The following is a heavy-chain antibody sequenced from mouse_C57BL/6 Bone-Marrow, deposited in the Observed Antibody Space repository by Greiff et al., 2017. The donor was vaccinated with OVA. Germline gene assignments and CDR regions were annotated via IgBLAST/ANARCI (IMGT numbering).Heavy chain of an antibody. D-gene: IGHD1-1*01. CDR1: GFTFSDYG. J-gene: IGHJ2*01. CDR2: NSSGSRTI. V-gene: IGHV5-17*01. CDR3: ARGGYGSKDY. Sequence: EVHLVESGGGLVKPGGSLKLSCAASGFTFSDYGMHWVRQAPEKGLEWVAYNSSGSRTIYYADTVKGRFTISRDNAKNTLFLQMTSLRSEDTAMYYCARGGYGSKDYWGQGTTLTVSS.